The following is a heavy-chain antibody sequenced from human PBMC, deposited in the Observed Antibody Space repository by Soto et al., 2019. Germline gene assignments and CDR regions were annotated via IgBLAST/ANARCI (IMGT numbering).Heavy chain of an antibody. V-gene: IGHV3-33*01. CDR2: IWYDGSNK. Sequence: GSLRLSCAASGFTFSSYGMHWVRQAPGKGLEWVAVIWYDGSNKYYADSVKGRFTISRDNSKNTLDLQMNSLRAEDTAVYYCARDPINSGYYSYGMDVWGQGTTVTVSS. D-gene: IGHD3-22*01. J-gene: IGHJ6*02. CDR3: ARDPINSGYYSYGMDV. CDR1: GFTFSSYG.